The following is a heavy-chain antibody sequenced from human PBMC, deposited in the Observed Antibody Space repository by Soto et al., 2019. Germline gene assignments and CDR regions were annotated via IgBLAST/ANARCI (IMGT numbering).Heavy chain of an antibody. D-gene: IGHD1-26*01. Sequence: PGGSLRLSCAASGFTFSSYGMIWARQAPGKGLEWVSAIGGSGGTTYYADSVKGRFTISRDNSKNTLYLQMNSLRADDTALYYCAKLVTSSSQYWGQGTLVTV. CDR1: GFTFSSYG. J-gene: IGHJ4*02. V-gene: IGHV3-23*01. CDR2: IGGSGGTT. CDR3: AKLVTSSSQY.